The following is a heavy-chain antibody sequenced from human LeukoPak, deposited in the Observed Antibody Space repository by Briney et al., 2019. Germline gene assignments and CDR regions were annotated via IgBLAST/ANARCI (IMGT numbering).Heavy chain of an antibody. CDR2: ISDSGNT. Sequence: GGSLRLSCAASGFTLSSYAMSWVRQAPGKGLEWVSAISDSGNTYHADSVKGRFTISRDNAKNSLYLQMNSLRAEDTAVYYCAELGITMIGGVWGKGTTVTISS. CDR1: GFTLSSYA. V-gene: IGHV3-23*01. J-gene: IGHJ6*04. D-gene: IGHD3-10*02. CDR3: AELGITMIGGV.